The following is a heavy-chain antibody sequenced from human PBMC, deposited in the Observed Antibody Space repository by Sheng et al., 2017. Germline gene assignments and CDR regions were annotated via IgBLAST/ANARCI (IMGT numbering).Heavy chain of an antibody. CDR2: ISGSGGST. D-gene: IGHD2-15*01. CDR1: GFTFSSYA. CDR3: AKIGGVVVVAATLGWFDP. Sequence: EVQLVESGGGLVQPGGSPRLSCAASGFTFSSYAMSWVRQAPGKGLEWVSAISGSGGSTYYADSVKGRFTISRDNSKNTLYLQMNSLRAEDTAVYYCAKIGGVVVVAATLGWFDPWGQGTLVTVSS. V-gene: IGHV3-23*04. J-gene: IGHJ5*02.